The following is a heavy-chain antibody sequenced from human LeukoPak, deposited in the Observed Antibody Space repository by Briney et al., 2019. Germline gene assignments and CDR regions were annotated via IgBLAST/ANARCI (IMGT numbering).Heavy chain of an antibody. J-gene: IGHJ4*02. CDR2: IGVSGGST. D-gene: IGHD1-14*01. CDR1: GFTFTSYA. V-gene: IGHV3-23*01. CDR3: AKAGGETTHLFDY. Sequence: PGGSLRLSCAASGFTFTSYAMSWVRQAPGKELEWVSAIGVSGGSTYYADSVKGRFTISRDNSKNTLYLQMNSLRAEDTAVYYCAKAGGETTHLFDYWGQGTLVTVSS.